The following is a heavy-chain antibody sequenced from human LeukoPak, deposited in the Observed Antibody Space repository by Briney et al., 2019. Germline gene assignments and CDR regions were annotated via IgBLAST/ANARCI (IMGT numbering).Heavy chain of an antibody. D-gene: IGHD3-3*01. J-gene: IGHJ4*02. CDR3: AKDQNTIFGVVIIPFDY. CDR1: EFSVSDSY. V-gene: IGHV3-23*01. Sequence: GGSLRLSCAASEFSVSDSYMSWVRQAPGKGLEWVSAISGSGGSTYYADSVKGRFTISRDNSKNTLYLQMNSLRAEDTAVYYCAKDQNTIFGVVIIPFDYWGQGTLVTVSS. CDR2: ISGSGGST.